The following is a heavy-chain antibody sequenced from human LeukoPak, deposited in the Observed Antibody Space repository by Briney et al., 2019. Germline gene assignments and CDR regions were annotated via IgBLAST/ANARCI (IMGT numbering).Heavy chain of an antibody. Sequence: GGSLRLSCAASGFTFSRYSVNWVRQAPGKGPEWVSSISSSSSYIYYTDSVKGRFTISRDNAKNSLYLQMNSLRAEDTAVYYCARAGYSSGWSDYWGQGTLVTVSS. CDR1: GFTFSRYS. CDR2: ISSSSSYI. V-gene: IGHV3-21*01. CDR3: ARAGYSSGWSDY. J-gene: IGHJ4*02. D-gene: IGHD6-19*01.